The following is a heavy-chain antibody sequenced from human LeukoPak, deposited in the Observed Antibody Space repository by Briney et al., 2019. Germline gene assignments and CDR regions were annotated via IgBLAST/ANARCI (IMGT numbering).Heavy chain of an antibody. Sequence: GGSLRLSCAASGFTFSSHAMSWVRQAPGKGLEWVSAISGSGGRTYYAASVKGRFTISRDNSKNTLSLQMNSLRAEDTAVYYCATALQMVRGVWYYYGMDVWGKGTTVTVSS. V-gene: IGHV3-23*01. D-gene: IGHD3-10*01. CDR3: ATALQMVRGVWYYYGMDV. CDR1: GFTFSSHA. J-gene: IGHJ6*04. CDR2: ISGSGGRT.